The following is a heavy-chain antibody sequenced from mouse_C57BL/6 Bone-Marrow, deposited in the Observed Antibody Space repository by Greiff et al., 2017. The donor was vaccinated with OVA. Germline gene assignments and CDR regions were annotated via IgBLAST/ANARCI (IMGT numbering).Heavy chain of an antibody. J-gene: IGHJ4*01. CDR1: GYTFTDYY. V-gene: IGHV1-26*01. CDR2: INPNNGGT. D-gene: IGHD2-5*01. CDR3: ARGCYSNYPYAMDY. Sequence: EVQLQQSGPELVKPGASVKISCKASGYTFTDYYMNWVKQSHGKSLEWIGDINPNNGGTSYNQKFKGKATLTVDKSSSTAYMELRSLTSEDSAVYYCARGCYSNYPYAMDYWGQGTSVTVSS.